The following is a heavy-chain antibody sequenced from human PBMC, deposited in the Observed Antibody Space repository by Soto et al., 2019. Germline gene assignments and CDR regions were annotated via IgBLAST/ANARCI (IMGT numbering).Heavy chain of an antibody. Sequence: QVQLMQSGAEVKKPGASVKVSCKASGDTFTDYYIHWVRQAPGQGLEWMGTVNPSGGHTTYAQHFLGRVSMTSDTSTSTLYMVLTSLTSEDTAVYYCARGGPVVVVTAALDYWCQGTLVTVSS. V-gene: IGHV1-46*01. J-gene: IGHJ4*02. CDR1: GDTFTDYY. CDR3: ARGGPVVVVTAALDY. CDR2: VNPSGGHT. D-gene: IGHD2-21*02.